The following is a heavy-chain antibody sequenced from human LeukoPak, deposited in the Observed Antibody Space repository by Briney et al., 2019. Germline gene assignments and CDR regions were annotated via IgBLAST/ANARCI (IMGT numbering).Heavy chain of an antibody. J-gene: IGHJ4*02. D-gene: IGHD6-13*01. V-gene: IGHV3-23*01. CDR3: AKSGSSSWFLDY. CDR1: GFTFSTYA. CDR2: ISGSGDGGSGGIT. Sequence: GGSLRLSCAASGFTFSTYAMSWVRQAPGKGLEWVSGISGSGDGGSGGITYYADSVKGRFTISRDNSKNTLYLQMNSLRAEDTAVYYCAKSGSSSWFLDYWGQGTLVTVSS.